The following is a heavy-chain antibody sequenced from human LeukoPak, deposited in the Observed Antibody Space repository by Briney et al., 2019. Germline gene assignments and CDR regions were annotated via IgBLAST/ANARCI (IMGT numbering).Heavy chain of an antibody. V-gene: IGHV3-53*05. Sequence: PGGSLRLSCAASGFTVSSNYMSWVRQAPGKGLEWVSVIYSGGSTNYADSVKGRFTISRDNSKNTLYLQMNSLRAEDTAVYYCAKDERRYCSSTSCYQHFDYWGQGTLVTVSS. J-gene: IGHJ4*02. CDR2: IYSGGST. CDR3: AKDERRYCSSTSCYQHFDY. D-gene: IGHD2-2*01. CDR1: GFTVSSNY.